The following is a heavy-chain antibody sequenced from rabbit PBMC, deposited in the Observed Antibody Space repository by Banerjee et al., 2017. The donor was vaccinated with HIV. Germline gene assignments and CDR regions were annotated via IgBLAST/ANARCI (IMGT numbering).Heavy chain of an antibody. Sequence: QEQLVESGGGLVKPGASLTLTCKASGFSFSSGYWICWVRQAPGKGLELIACMYSGSSDSTWFASWAKGRFTISKASSTTVTLQMTSLTAADTATYFCARPYAGSGGGDRGHCFNLWGQGTLVTVS. CDR2: MYSGSSDST. D-gene: IGHD4-2*01. CDR1: GFSFSSGYW. J-gene: IGHJ4*01. CDR3: ARPYAGSGGGDRGHCFNL. V-gene: IGHV1S45*01.